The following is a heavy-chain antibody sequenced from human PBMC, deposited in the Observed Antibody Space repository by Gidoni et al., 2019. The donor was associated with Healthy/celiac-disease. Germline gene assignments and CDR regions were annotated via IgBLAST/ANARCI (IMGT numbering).Heavy chain of an antibody. Sequence: QAQLAQSGAEVKKPGSSLTVSCTPSGGAFSSYAISWVRQAPGQGLEWMGWNIPIFGTANYARKFQDRVTITADESMCTAYMKLRSLRSEDTAVYSCAGVDTAMVTPYYYYGMDVWGQGTTVTVSS. CDR1: GGAFSSYA. V-gene: IGHV1-69*01. J-gene: IGHJ6*02. D-gene: IGHD5-18*01. CDR3: AGVDTAMVTPYYYYGMDV. CDR2: NIPIFGTA.